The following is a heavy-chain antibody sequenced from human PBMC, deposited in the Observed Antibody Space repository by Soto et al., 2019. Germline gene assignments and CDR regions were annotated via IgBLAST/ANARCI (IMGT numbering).Heavy chain of an antibody. D-gene: IGHD2-15*01. Sequence: EVQLVESGGGLVKPGGSLRLSCAASGFTFSSYPMNWVLQAPGKGLEWVSFISSSTSYIYYADSVKGRFTISRDNAKNSRYLQMNSLRAEDTAVYYCARVLGYCSGGSCYFDYWRQGTLVTVSS. J-gene: IGHJ4*02. V-gene: IGHV3-21*01. CDR3: ARVLGYCSGGSCYFDY. CDR2: ISSSTSYI. CDR1: GFTFSSYP.